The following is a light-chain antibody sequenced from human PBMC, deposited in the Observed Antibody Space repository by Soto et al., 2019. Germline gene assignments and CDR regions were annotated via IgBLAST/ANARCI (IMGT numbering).Light chain of an antibody. CDR1: SSDVGGYNY. J-gene: IGLJ2*01. CDR3: SSYTTSGSLV. Sequence: QSVLTQPASVSGSPGQSITISCTGTSSDVGGYNYVSWNQQHPGKAPKLMIYDVSNRPSGVSNRFSGSNAGNTASLTISGLQAEDEADYYCSSYTTSGSLVFGGGTQLTVL. CDR2: DVS. V-gene: IGLV2-14*01.